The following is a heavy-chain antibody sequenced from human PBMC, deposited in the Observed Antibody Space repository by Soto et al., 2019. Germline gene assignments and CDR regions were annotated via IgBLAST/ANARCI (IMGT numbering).Heavy chain of an antibody. D-gene: IGHD5-12*01. J-gene: IGHJ4*02. CDR2: IYYSGST. CDR3: ARQDRRWLQFHYFDS. Sequence: PSETLSLTCTVSGGSISNSPSYWGWIRQPPGKGLEWIGTIYYSGSTYYNPSLKSRVTISVDTSKNQFSLKLSSVTAADTAVYYCARQDRRWLQFHYFDSWGQGTLVTVSS. V-gene: IGHV4-39*01. CDR1: GGSISNSPSY.